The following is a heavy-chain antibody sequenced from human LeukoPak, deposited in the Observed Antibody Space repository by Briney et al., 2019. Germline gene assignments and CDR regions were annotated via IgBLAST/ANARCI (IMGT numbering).Heavy chain of an antibody. Sequence: SETLSLTCTVSGGSVGNFYWSWIRQSPGRALEWIGFVYTSGSTTYSPSLKSRVTISIDTSKRQFSLTLTPVTAADTAVYYCARGRAYSYGSCYYYLDVWGKGTTVTVSS. V-gene: IGHV4-4*09. CDR1: GGSVGNFY. J-gene: IGHJ6*03. CDR3: ARGRAYSYGSCYYYLDV. D-gene: IGHD5-18*01. CDR2: VYTSGST.